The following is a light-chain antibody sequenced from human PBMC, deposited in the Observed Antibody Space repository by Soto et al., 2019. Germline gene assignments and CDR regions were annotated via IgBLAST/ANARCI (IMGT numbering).Light chain of an antibody. CDR2: NTN. CDR1: SGSVSGSYY. J-gene: IGLJ3*02. Sequence: QTVVTQEPSFSVSPGGTVTLTCGLNSGSVSGSYYPSWYQQNPGQAPRTLIYNTNTRSSGVPDRFSGSILGNKAALTITGAQADDEADYYCALYVSSAILFGGGTKLTVL. CDR3: ALYVSSAIL. V-gene: IGLV8-61*01.